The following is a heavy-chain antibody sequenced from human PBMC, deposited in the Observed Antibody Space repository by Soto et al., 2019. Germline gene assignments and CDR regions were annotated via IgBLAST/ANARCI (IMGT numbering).Heavy chain of an antibody. CDR2: INDDGSEE. J-gene: IGHJ6*02. D-gene: IGHD3-16*01. Sequence: EVQLVESGGGLVQPGGSLRLSCAASGFTFSTYWMNWFRPAPGKGMEWVANINDDGSEEYYVDSVKGRFTISRDNAKNSLFLDINSLRGEATAVYYGARDWGAPGRGSHFGYYYYFGMYVCGQGTTVTVPS. V-gene: IGHV3-7*05. CDR3: ARDWGAPGRGSHFGYYYYFGMYV. CDR1: GFTFSTYW.